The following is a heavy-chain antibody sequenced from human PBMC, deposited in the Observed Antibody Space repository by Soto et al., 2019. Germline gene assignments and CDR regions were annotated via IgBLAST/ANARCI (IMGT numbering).Heavy chain of an antibody. Sequence: SVKVSCKASGGTFSSYAISWVRQAPGQGLEWMGGIIPIFGTANYAQKFQGRVTITADTSTSTAYMELRSLRSDDTAVYYCARLKAYDSSGYDWAYWGQGTLVTVSS. J-gene: IGHJ4*02. CDR1: GGTFSSYA. CDR2: IIPIFGTA. CDR3: ARLKAYDSSGYDWAY. V-gene: IGHV1-69*06. D-gene: IGHD3-22*01.